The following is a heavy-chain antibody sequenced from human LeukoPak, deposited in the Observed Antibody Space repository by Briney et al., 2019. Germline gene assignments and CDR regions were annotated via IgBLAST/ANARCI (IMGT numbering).Heavy chain of an antibody. CDR3: ARVYCSSTSCSRAYWFDP. CDR1: GGSISSGGYS. CDR2: IYHSGST. Sequence: SQTLSLTCAVSGGSISSGGYSWSWIRQPPGKGLEWIGYIYHSGSTYYNPSLKSRATISVDRSKNQFSLKLSSVTAADTAVYYCARVYCSSTSCSRAYWFDPWGQGTLVTVSS. D-gene: IGHD2-2*01. J-gene: IGHJ5*02. V-gene: IGHV4-30-2*01.